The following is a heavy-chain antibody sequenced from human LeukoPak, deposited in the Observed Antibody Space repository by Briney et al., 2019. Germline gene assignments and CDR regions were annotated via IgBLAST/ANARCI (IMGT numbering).Heavy chain of an antibody. CDR2: IYPGDSDT. CDR1: GYSFTGYW. J-gene: IGHJ4*02. Sequence: GESLKISCKGSGYSFTGYWIGWVRQMPGKGLEWMGIIYPGDSDTRYSPSFQGQVTISADKSISTAYLQWSSLKASDTAMYYCARLGSGSYYSLSDFDYWGQGTLVTVSS. V-gene: IGHV5-51*01. D-gene: IGHD1-26*01. CDR3: ARLGSGSYYSLSDFDY.